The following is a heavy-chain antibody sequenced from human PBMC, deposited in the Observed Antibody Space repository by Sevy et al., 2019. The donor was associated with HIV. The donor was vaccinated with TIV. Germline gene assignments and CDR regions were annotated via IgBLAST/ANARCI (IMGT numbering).Heavy chain of an antibody. J-gene: IGHJ3*02. D-gene: IGHD5-18*01. CDR2: IYYSGST. CDR3: ARREILDAFDI. CDR1: GGSISSSSYY. Sequence: SETLSLTCTVSGGSISSSSYYWGWIRQPPGKGLEWIGSIYYSGSTYYNPSLKSRVTISIDTSKNQFSLKLSSVTAADTAVYYCARREILDAFDIWGLGTMVTVSS. V-gene: IGHV4-39*01.